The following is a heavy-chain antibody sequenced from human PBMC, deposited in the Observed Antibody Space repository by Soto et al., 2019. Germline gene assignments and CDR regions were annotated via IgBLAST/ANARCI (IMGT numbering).Heavy chain of an antibody. V-gene: IGHV3-73*01. CDR2: IRSKANTYAT. J-gene: IGHJ4*02. Sequence: VSLRLSCAASGFTFSGSAMHWVRQASGKGLEWVGRIRSKANTYATAYAASVKGRFTISRDDSKNTAYLQMNSLRTEDTAVYYCTRLWSSGYDYWGQGTLVTVSS. CDR3: TRLWSSGYDY. D-gene: IGHD3-22*01. CDR1: GFTFSGSA.